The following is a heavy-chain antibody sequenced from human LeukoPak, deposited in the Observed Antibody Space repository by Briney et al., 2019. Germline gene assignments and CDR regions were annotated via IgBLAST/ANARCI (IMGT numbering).Heavy chain of an antibody. V-gene: IGHV4-34*01. D-gene: IGHD6-25*01. J-gene: IGHJ5*02. CDR2: INHSGST. CDR1: GGSFSGYY. CDR3: ARARRAWFDH. Sequence: SETLSLTCAVYGGSFSGYYWSWIRQPPGKGLEWIGEINHSGSTNYNPSLKSRFTISVDTSKNQFSLKLSSVTAAETAVSYCARARRAWFDHWGQGTLVTVSS.